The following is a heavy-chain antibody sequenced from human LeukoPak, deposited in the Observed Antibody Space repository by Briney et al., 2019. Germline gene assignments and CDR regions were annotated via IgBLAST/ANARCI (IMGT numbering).Heavy chain of an antibody. V-gene: IGHV1-18*01. CDR3: ARGPTVLLWFGELMSNNWFDP. Sequence: ASVKVSCKASGYTFTSYGISWVRQAPGQGLEWMGWISAYNGNTNYAQKLQGRVTMTTDTSTSTAYMELRSLRSDDTAVYYCARGPTVLLWFGELMSNNWFDPWGQGTLVTVSS. D-gene: IGHD3-10*01. CDR1: GYTFTSYG. J-gene: IGHJ5*02. CDR2: ISAYNGNT.